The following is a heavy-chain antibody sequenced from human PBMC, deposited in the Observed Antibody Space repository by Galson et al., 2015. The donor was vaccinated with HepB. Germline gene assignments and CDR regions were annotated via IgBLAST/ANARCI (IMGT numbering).Heavy chain of an antibody. J-gene: IGHJ5*02. V-gene: IGHV3-30*03. CDR2: ISYDGTNK. CDR1: GFTFSTYG. Sequence: SLRLSCAASGFTFSTYGIHWVRQAPGKGLEWVAVISYDGTNKYYADSVKGRFSISRDNSKNTLYLQMNSLRAEDKAVYDCARGGTITVAGEIDRWGQGTLVTVS. D-gene: IGHD6-19*01. CDR3: ARGGTITVAGEIDR.